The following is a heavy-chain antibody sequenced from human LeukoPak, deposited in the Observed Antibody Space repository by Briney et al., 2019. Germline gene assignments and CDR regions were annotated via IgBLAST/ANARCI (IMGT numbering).Heavy chain of an antibody. V-gene: IGHV5-51*01. J-gene: IGHJ4*02. CDR1: GYSFSKYW. Sequence: GESLKISCKGSGYSFSKYWIGWMRQMPGKGLEWLGIIYPGDSDTRYSPSFQGQVTISADKSISTAYLQWSSLKASDTAMYYCARGLYYYDSSGYYLSSGVADYWGQGTLVTVSS. CDR3: ARGLYYYDSSGYYLSSGVADY. D-gene: IGHD3-22*01. CDR2: IYPGDSDT.